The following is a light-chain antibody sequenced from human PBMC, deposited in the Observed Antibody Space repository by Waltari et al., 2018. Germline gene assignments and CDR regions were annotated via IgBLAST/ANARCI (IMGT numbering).Light chain of an antibody. J-gene: IGKJ4*01. Sequence: EIVLTQSPATLSLSPGARATLSCRASQSISSYLAWYQQKPGQAPRLLIYDASNRATGIPARFSGSGSGTDFTLTIRSLEPEDFAVYYCQQRSTWPLTFGGGTKVEIK. CDR1: QSISSY. CDR3: QQRSTWPLT. V-gene: IGKV3-11*01. CDR2: DAS.